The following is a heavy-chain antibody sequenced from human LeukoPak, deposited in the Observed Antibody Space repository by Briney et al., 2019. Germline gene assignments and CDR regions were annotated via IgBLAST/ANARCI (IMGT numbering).Heavy chain of an antibody. V-gene: IGHV3-33*06. D-gene: IGHD3-22*01. J-gene: IGHJ4*02. Sequence: GGSLRLSCAASGFTFSSYGMHWVRQAPGKGLEWVAVIWYDGSNKYYADSVKGRFTISRDNSKNTLYLQMNSLGAEDTAVSYCAKEQYYYDSSGYYPLFDYWGQETLVTVSS. CDR3: AKEQYYYDSSGYYPLFDY. CDR2: IWYDGSNK. CDR1: GFTFSSYG.